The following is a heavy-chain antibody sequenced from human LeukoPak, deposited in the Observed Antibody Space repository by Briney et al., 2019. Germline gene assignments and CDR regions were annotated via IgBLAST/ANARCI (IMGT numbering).Heavy chain of an antibody. V-gene: IGHV4-61*02. D-gene: IGHD6-13*01. CDR3: ARAYSPTDYFDY. CDR1: GASISSGSFY. J-gene: IGHJ4*02. CDR2: SYSSGSY. Sequence: HSETLSLTCTVSGASISSGSFYWNWIRQPAGKGLEWVGRSYSSGSYNYNPSLKSRVTISVDTSKNQFSLKLTSVTATDTAVYYCARAYSPTDYFDYWGQGTLVTVSS.